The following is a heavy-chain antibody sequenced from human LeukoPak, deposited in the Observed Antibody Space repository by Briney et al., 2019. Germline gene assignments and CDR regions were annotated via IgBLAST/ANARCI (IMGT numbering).Heavy chain of an antibody. CDR2: ISYDGSNK. D-gene: IGHD3-10*01. CDR3: AXXXXGSGSSYIFDY. V-gene: IGHV3-30*01. J-gene: IGHJ4*02. Sequence: PGGSLRLSCAASGFTFSSYAMHWVRQAPGKGLEWVAVISYDGSNKYYADSVKGRFTISRDNSKNTLYLQINSLRAEDTAVYYCAXXXXGSGSSYIFDYWGQGTLVTVSS. CDR1: GFTFSSYA.